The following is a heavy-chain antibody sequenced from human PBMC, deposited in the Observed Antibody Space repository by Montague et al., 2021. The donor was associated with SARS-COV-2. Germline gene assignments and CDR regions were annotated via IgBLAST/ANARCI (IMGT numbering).Heavy chain of an antibody. D-gene: IGHD3-22*01. CDR2: IYYSGST. Sequence: WVRQPPGKGLEWIGSIYYSGSTYYNPSLKSRVTMSVDTSENQFSLKLSSVTAADTAVYYCARDGFYYDRSGPSNFDYWGQGTLVTVSS. J-gene: IGHJ4*02. CDR3: ARDGFYYDRSGPSNFDY. V-gene: IGHV4-39*07.